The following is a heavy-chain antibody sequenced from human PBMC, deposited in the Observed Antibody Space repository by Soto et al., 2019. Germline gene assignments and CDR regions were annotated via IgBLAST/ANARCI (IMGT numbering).Heavy chain of an antibody. CDR2: ISSSSSTI. CDR3: AREGGNLNWFDP. J-gene: IGHJ5*02. D-gene: IGHD1-26*01. V-gene: IGHV3-48*02. CDR1: GFTFSSYS. Sequence: WVSLRLSCAASGFTFSSYSMNWVRQAPGKGLEWVSYISSSSSTIYYADSVKGRFTISRDNAKNSLYLQMNGLRDEDTAVYYCAREGGNLNWFDPWGQGTLVTVSS.